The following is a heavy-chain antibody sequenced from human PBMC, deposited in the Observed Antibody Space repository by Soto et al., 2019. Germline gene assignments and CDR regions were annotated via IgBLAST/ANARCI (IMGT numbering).Heavy chain of an antibody. Sequence: CEGAGFRVTRSAMQWARQARGQRLERIGWIVVGSGNTNYAQKFQERVTITRDMSTSTAYMELSSLRSEDTAVYYCAAGYSSGWYGAFDIWGQGTMVTVSS. V-gene: IGHV1-58*02. D-gene: IGHD6-19*01. CDR3: AAGYSSGWYGAFDI. CDR2: IVVGSGNT. CDR1: GFRVTRSA. J-gene: IGHJ3*02.